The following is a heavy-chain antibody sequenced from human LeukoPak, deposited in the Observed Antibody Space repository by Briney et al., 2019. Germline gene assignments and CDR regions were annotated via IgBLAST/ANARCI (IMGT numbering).Heavy chain of an antibody. CDR1: GFTFSSYS. J-gene: IGHJ6*02. Sequence: GGSLRLSCAASGFTFSSYSMNWVRQAPGKGLEWVSSISSSSYIYYADSVKGRFTISRDNAKNSLYLQMNSLRAEDTAVYYCARDIPWGYSYGLSYYGMDVWGQGTTVTVSS. D-gene: IGHD5-18*01. V-gene: IGHV3-21*01. CDR3: ARDIPWGYSYGLSYYGMDV. CDR2: ISSSSYI.